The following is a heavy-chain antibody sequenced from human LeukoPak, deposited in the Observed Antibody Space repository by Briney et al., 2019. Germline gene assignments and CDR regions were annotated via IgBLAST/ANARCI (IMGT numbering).Heavy chain of an antibody. CDR3: ARGIAAAGTGDAFDI. J-gene: IGHJ3*02. D-gene: IGHD6-13*01. Sequence: GGSLRLSCAASGFTVSSNYMSWVRQAPGKGLEWVPVIYSGGSTYYADSVKGRLTISRDNSKNTLYLQMNSLRAEDTAVYYCARGIAAAGTGDAFDIWGQGTMVTVSS. CDR1: GFTVSSNY. CDR2: IYSGGST. V-gene: IGHV3-53*01.